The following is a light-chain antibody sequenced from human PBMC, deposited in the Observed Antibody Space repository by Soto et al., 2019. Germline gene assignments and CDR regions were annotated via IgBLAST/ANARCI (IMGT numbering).Light chain of an antibody. CDR1: SGHSSYA. J-gene: IGLJ2*01. V-gene: IGLV4-69*01. Sequence: QSVLTQSPSASASLGASVKLTCTLSSGHSSYAIAWHQQQPAKGPRYLMKLNSDGSHSKGDGIPDRFSGSSSGAERYLTIASLQSEDEADYYCQTCGTGIRVFGGGTKLTVL. CDR3: QTCGTGIRV. CDR2: LNSDGSH.